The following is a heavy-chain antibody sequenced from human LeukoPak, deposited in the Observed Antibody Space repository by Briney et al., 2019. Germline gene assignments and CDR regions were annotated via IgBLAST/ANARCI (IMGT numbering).Heavy chain of an antibody. D-gene: IGHD6-19*01. CDR2: ISWNSGSI. J-gene: IGHJ4*02. V-gene: IGHV3-9*03. CDR1: GFTFDDYA. CDR3: AKERAAVAGGTPLDY. Sequence: PGGSLRLSCAASGFTFDDYAMHWVRQAPGKGLEWVSGISWNSGSIGYADSVKGRFTISRDNAKNSLYLQMNSLRAEDMALYYCAKERAAVAGGTPLDYWGQGTLVTVSS.